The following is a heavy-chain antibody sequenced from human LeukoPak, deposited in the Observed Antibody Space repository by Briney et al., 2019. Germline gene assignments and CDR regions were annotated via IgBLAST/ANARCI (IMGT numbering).Heavy chain of an antibody. V-gene: IGHV3-7*01. CDR3: ARDKGSSMYYDFWSGYCWFDP. D-gene: IGHD3-3*01. CDR2: IKQDGSEK. Sequence: GGSLRLXCAASGFTFSSYWMSWGRQAPGKGLEWVANIKQDGSEKYYVDSVKGRFTISRDNAKNSLYLQMNSLRAEDTAVYYCARDKGSSMYYDFWSGYCWFDPWGQGTLVTVSS. J-gene: IGHJ5*02. CDR1: GFTFSSYW.